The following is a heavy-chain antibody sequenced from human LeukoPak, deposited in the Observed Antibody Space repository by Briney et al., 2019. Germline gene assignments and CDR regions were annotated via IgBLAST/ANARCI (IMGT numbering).Heavy chain of an antibody. D-gene: IGHD3-9*01. V-gene: IGHV3-21*01. J-gene: IGHJ4*02. CDR1: GVTLSNYA. Sequence: GGSLRLSCVASGVTLSNYAMSWVRQAPGKGLEWVSSISSSSSYIYYADSVKGRFTISRDNAKNSLYLQMNSLRAEDTAVYYCARVENFDGFDYWGQGTLVTVSS. CDR2: ISSSSSYI. CDR3: ARVENFDGFDY.